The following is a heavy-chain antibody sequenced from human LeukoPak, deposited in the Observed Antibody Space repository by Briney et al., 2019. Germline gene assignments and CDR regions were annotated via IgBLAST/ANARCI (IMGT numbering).Heavy chain of an antibody. J-gene: IGHJ3*02. CDR1: GFTFSSYS. CDR3: ARGTTSCCNDAFDI. Sequence: GGSLRLSCAASGFTFSSYSMNWVRQAPGKGLEWVSSISSSSSYIYYADSVKGRFTISRDNAKNSLYLQVNSLRAEDTAVYYCARGTTSCCNDAFDIWGQGTMVTVSS. V-gene: IGHV3-21*01. CDR2: ISSSSSYI. D-gene: IGHD2-2*01.